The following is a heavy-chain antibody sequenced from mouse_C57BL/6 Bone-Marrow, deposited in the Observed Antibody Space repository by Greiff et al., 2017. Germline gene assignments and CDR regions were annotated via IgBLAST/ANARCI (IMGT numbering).Heavy chain of an antibody. CDR2: IYPRSGNT. J-gene: IGHJ1*03. V-gene: IGHV1-81*01. CDR3: ARATVVAADWYFDV. D-gene: IGHD1-1*01. Sequence: QVQLQQSGAELARPGASVKLSCKASGYTFTSYGISWVKQRTGQGLEWIGEIYPRSGNTYYNEKFKGKATLTADKSSSTAYMELRSLTSEDSAVYFCARATVVAADWYFDVWGTETTVTVSS. CDR1: GYTFTSYG.